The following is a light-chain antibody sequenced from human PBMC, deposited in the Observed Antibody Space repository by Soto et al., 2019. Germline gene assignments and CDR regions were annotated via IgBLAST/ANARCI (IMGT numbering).Light chain of an antibody. V-gene: IGKV3-15*01. CDR1: QSVGAN. CDR2: GAS. J-gene: IGKJ2*03. CDR3: QHRWNWAYG. Sequence: EIAMTQSPATLSVSPGERAALSCRASQSVGANLAWYQQKPGQPPRLLIYGASTRATGIPARFSGSGSGTEFTLTISSLQSEDFAVYYCQHRWNWAYGFGQGTKLEI.